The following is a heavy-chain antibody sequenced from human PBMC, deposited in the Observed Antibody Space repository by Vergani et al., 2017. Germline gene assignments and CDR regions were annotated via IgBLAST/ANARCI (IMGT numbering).Heavy chain of an antibody. V-gene: IGHV3-66*03. D-gene: IGHD2-2*01. Sequence: EVQLVESGGGLIQPGGSLRLSCAASGFTVSSNYMSWVRQAPGKGLEWVSVIYSGGSTYYADSVKGRFTISRDNSKNTLYLQMNSLRAEDTAVYYCARERGKYQPYYYYYMDVWGKGTTVTVSS. CDR3: ARERGKYQPYYYYYMDV. CDR1: GFTVSSNY. CDR2: IYSGGST. J-gene: IGHJ6*03.